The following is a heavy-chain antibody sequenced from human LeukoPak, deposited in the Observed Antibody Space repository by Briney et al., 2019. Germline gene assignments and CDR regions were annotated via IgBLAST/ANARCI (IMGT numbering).Heavy chain of an antibody. V-gene: IGHV1-69*04. CDR2: IIPILGIA. J-gene: IGHJ6*02. CDR3: ARGAQWYNGLGMDV. D-gene: IGHD1-26*01. CDR1: GGTFSSYA. Sequence: SVKVSCKASGGTFSSYAISWVRQAPGQGLEWMGRIIPILGIANYAQKFQGRVTITADKSTSTAYMELSSLRSEDTAVYYCARGAQWYNGLGMDVWGQGTTVTVSS.